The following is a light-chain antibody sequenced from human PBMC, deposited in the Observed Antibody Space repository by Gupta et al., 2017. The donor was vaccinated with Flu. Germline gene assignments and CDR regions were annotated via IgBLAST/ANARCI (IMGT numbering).Light chain of an antibody. CDR3: QSADSSSLM. Sequence: SYELTQPPSVSVSPGQTARITCSGDALQKQYAYWYQQKPGQAPVLVIYKDSERPSGIPERFSGSSSGTTVTLTIRGVQAEDEADYYCQSADSSSLMFGGGTKLTVL. J-gene: IGLJ3*02. CDR1: ALQKQY. CDR2: KDS. V-gene: IGLV3-25*02.